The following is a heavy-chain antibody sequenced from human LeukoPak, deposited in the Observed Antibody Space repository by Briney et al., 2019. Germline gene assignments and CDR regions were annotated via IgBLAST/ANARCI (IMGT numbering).Heavy chain of an antibody. CDR2: LSGSGTTT. CDR3: TKDYDTVGYYSSDY. V-gene: IGHV3-23*01. CDR1: GFTFSDYA. D-gene: IGHD3-22*01. J-gene: IGHJ4*02. Sequence: PGGSLRLSCAASGFTFSDYAMSWVRQVPGKGLEWVSTLSGSGTTTFYANSVKGRFTISRASSKNTLYLQMNTLRAADTALYYCTKDYDTVGYYSSDYWGQGTLVTVSS.